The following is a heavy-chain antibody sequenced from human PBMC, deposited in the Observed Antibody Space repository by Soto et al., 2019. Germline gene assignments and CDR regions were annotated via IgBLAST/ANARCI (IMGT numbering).Heavy chain of an antibody. CDR1: GFSFSTYG. D-gene: IGHD3-16*01. CDR3: ARYQQGATWD. Sequence: QVQLVESGGGVVQPGGSLRLSCAASGFSFSTYGMHWVRKAPGKGLEWVAVIWNDGSNKYYIDSVKGRFTVSRDNSKNPLYLQMNRLRAEDTAMYFCARYQQGATWDCGQGTMVSVSS. V-gene: IGHV3-33*01. J-gene: IGHJ4*02. CDR2: IWNDGSNK.